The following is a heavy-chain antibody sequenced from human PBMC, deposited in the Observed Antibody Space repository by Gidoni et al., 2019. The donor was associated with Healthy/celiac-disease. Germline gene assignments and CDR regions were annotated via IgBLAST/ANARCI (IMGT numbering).Heavy chain of an antibody. CDR2: ISSSSSYI. V-gene: IGHV3-21*01. Sequence: EVQLVESGGGLVKPGGSLSLSCAASGFTFSSYSMNWVRQAPGKGLEWVSSISSSSSYIYYADAVKGRFTISRDNAKNSLYLQMNSLRAEDTAVYYCARGVDSSGLYYFDYWGQGTLVTVSS. CDR3: ARGVDSSGLYYFDY. J-gene: IGHJ4*02. CDR1: GFTFSSYS. D-gene: IGHD3-22*01.